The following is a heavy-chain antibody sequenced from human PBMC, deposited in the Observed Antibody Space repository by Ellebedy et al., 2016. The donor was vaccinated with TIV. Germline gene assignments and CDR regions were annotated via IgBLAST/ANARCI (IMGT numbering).Heavy chain of an antibody. V-gene: IGHV3-23*01. CDR1: AFSFDSYS. CDR3: ARDPRPTFVEATWALAN. J-gene: IGHJ4*02. D-gene: IGHD2-15*01. Sequence: GESLKISCAVSAFSFDSYSRTWVRQTPGKGLEWVSTITDLGGLTYYAASVEGRFTISRDNSKNSLFLQMDSLRVEDTAIYYCARDPRPTFVEATWALANWGPGTLVTVSS. CDR2: ITDLGGLT.